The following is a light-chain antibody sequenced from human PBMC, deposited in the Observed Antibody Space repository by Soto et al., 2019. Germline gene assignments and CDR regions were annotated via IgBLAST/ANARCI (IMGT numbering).Light chain of an antibody. Sequence: QSVLTQPASVSGSPGQSITISCTGTSSDVGGYNYVSWYQQHPGKAPKLMIYEVSNRPSGVSNRFSGSKSGNTASLTISGLQAEDEADNYCSSYTSSSTLAFGGGTKLTVL. CDR1: SSDVGGYNY. CDR3: SSYTSSSTLA. V-gene: IGLV2-14*01. CDR2: EVS. J-gene: IGLJ2*01.